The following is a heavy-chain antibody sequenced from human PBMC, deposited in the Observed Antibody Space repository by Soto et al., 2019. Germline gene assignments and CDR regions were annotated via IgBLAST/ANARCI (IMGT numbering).Heavy chain of an antibody. Sequence: PSETLSLTCAVYGGSFSGYYWSWIRQPPGKGLEWLGEINHSGSTNYNPSLKSRVTISVDTSKNQFSLKLSSVTAADTAVYYCARVRSVAARYYYYYYGMDVWGQGTTVTVSS. D-gene: IGHD6-6*01. V-gene: IGHV4-34*01. CDR2: INHSGST. CDR1: GGSFSGYY. CDR3: ARVRSVAARYYYYYYGMDV. J-gene: IGHJ6*02.